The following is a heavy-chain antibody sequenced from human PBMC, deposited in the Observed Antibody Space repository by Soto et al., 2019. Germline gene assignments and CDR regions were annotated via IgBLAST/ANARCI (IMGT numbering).Heavy chain of an antibody. CDR2: INAGNGNT. CDR3: AREQQLVPYYFDY. Sequence: VSVNVSCKASGYTFTSYAMHWVRQAPGQRLEWMGWINAGNGNTKYSQKFQGRVTITRDTSASTAYMELSSLRSEDTAVYYCAREQQLVPYYFDYWGQGTLVTVSS. V-gene: IGHV1-3*01. CDR1: GYTFTSYA. D-gene: IGHD6-6*01. J-gene: IGHJ4*02.